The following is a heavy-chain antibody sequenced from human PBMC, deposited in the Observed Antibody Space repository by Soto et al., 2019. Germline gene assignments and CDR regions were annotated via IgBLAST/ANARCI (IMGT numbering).Heavy chain of an antibody. CDR1: GFTVSSNY. CDR3: ARDTRDIVVVPAATTYWYFDL. D-gene: IGHD2-2*01. V-gene: IGHV3-53*01. J-gene: IGHJ2*01. Sequence: EVQLVESGGGLILPGGSPRLSCAASGFTVSSNYMSWVRQAPGKGLEWVSVIYSGGSTYYADSVKGRFTISRDNSKNTLYLQMNSLRAEDTAVYYCARDTRDIVVVPAATTYWYFDLWGRGTLVTVSS. CDR2: IYSGGST.